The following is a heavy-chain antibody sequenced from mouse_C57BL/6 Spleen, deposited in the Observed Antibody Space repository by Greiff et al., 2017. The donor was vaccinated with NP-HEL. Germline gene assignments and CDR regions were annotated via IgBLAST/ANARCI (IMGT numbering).Heavy chain of an antibody. CDR3: ARSPVDY. Sequence: EVQLQQSGPGLVKPSQSLSLTCSVTGYSITGGYYWNWIRQFPGNKLEWMGYISYDGSNNYNPSLKNRIPITRDTSKNQFFLKLNSVTTEDTATYCCARSPVDYWGQGTSVTVSS. V-gene: IGHV3-6*01. CDR1: GYSITGGYY. CDR2: ISYDGSN. J-gene: IGHJ4*01.